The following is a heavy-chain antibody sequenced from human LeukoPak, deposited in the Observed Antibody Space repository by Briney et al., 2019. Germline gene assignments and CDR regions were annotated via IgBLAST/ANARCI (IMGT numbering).Heavy chain of an antibody. CDR2: IRDDGSAK. CDR3: AKFITYHGAFDI. D-gene: IGHD3-22*01. Sequence: GGSLRLSCAASGFTFSNYWMTWVRQAPGKGLEWVASIRDDGSAKYYVDSVKGRFTISRDSARNSLYLQMDSLRAEDTAVYYCAKFITYHGAFDIWAQGTMVTVSS. CDR1: GFTFSNYW. V-gene: IGHV3-7*01. J-gene: IGHJ3*02.